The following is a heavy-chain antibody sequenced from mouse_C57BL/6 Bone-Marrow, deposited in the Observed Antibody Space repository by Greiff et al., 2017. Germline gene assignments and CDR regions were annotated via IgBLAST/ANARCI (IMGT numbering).Heavy chain of an antibody. CDR2: ISSGGSYT. D-gene: IGHD2-3*01. Sequence: EVQGVESGGDLVKPGGSLKLSCAASGFTFSSYGMSWVRQTPDKRLEWVATISSGGSYTYSPDSVKGRFTISRDNAKNTLYLQMSSLKSEDTAMYYCARHDDGYYVYWYFDVWGTGTTVTVSS. J-gene: IGHJ1*03. CDR1: GFTFSSYG. V-gene: IGHV5-6*01. CDR3: ARHDDGYYVYWYFDV.